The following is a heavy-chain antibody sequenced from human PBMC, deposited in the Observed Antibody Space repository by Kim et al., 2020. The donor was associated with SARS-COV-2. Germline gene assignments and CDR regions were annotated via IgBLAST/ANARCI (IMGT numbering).Heavy chain of an antibody. D-gene: IGHD6-13*01. CDR3: TTGGYSSSWEYYYGMDV. CDR2: IKSKTDGGTT. Sequence: GGSLRLSCAASGFTFSNAWMSWVRQAPGKGLEWVGRIKSKTDGGTTDYAAPVKGRFTISRDDSKNTLYLQMNSLKTEDTAGYYCTTGGYSSSWEYYYGMDVWGQGTTVTVSS. CDR1: GFTFSNAW. J-gene: IGHJ6*02. V-gene: IGHV3-15*01.